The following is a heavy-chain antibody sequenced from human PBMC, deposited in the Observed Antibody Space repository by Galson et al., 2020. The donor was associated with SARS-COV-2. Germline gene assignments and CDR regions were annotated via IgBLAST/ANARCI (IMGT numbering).Heavy chain of an antibody. D-gene: IGHD2-21*02. Sequence: SETLSLTCTVSGGSVSRYHCTWIRQTPGKGLEWIGFIHYSGSPKYNPSLESRVTISIDTSENRVSLRLSSVTAADTAVYYCARILGDRDYYYYFYMDVWGKGTTVTISS. J-gene: IGHJ6*03. V-gene: IGHV4-59*02. CDR3: ARILGDRDYYYYFYMDV. CDR2: IHYSGSP. CDR1: GGSVSRYH.